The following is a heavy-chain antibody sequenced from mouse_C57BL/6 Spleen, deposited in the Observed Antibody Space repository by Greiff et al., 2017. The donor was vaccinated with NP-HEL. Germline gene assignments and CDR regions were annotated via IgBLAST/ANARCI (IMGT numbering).Heavy chain of an antibody. CDR2: IYPSDSET. V-gene: IGHV1-61*01. D-gene: IGHD1-1*01. CDR1: GYTFTSYW. CDR3: ARRRSGSSNFDY. Sequence: VQLQQPGAELVRPGSSVKLSCKASGYTFTSYWMDWVKQRPGQGLEWIGNIYPSDSETHYNQKFKDKATLTVDKSSSTAYMQLSSLTSEDSAVYYCARRRSGSSNFDYWGQGTTLTVSS. J-gene: IGHJ2*01.